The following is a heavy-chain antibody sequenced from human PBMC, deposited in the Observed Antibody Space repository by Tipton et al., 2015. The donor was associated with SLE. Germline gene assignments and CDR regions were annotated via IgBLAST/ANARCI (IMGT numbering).Heavy chain of an antibody. Sequence: TLSLTCAVSGFSISSGYYWGWIRQPPGKGLECIGVIHYAGTTYYNPSLQSRVTISVDTFKNQFSLKVSSVTAADTAVYHCARSKYGSGYYSYYGLDVWGQGTTVTVSS. J-gene: IGHJ6*02. V-gene: IGHV4-38-2*01. CDR2: IHYAGTT. CDR1: GFSISSGYY. D-gene: IGHD3-10*01. CDR3: ARSKYGSGYYSYYGLDV.